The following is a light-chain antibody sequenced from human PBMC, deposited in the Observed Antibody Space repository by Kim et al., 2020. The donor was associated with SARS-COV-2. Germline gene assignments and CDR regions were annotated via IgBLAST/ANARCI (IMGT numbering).Light chain of an antibody. CDR2: DTS. J-gene: IGKJ1*01. Sequence: LSGDEGAPLSGGGRRVSNSYFAWYQQKPGQAPRLLIYDTSNRATGIPARFSGSGSGTDFTLTISSLEPEDFAVYYCQQCGNWPWTFGQGTKVDIK. CDR1: RVSNSY. CDR3: QQCGNWPWT. V-gene: IGKV3-11*01.